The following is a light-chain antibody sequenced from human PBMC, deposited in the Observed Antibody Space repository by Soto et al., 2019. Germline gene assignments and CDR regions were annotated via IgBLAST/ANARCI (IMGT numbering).Light chain of an antibody. Sequence: VVPRCRPILTVSRGEIATLSCYASQSVNSNLAWYQQKLGQAPRVLIYGASSRATGIPARFSGSGSETEFILTISSLQSEDSATYYCQQYNRCPWTFGQGTKVDIK. V-gene: IGKV3-15*01. CDR1: QSVNSN. CDR2: GAS. J-gene: IGKJ1*01. CDR3: QQYNRCPWT.